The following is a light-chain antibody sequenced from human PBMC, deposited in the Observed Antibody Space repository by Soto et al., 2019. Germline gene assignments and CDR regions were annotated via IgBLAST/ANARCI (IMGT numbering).Light chain of an antibody. CDR1: QSVSSSY. Sequence: EMVLTQSPGTLSLSPGERATLSCRASQSVSSSYLAWYQQKPGQAPRLLIYGASSRATGIPDRFSGSGSGTDFTLTISRLEPEDFAVYYCQQYGSSLTWTFGQGTKVDI. CDR2: GAS. V-gene: IGKV3-20*01. CDR3: QQYGSSLTWT. J-gene: IGKJ1*01.